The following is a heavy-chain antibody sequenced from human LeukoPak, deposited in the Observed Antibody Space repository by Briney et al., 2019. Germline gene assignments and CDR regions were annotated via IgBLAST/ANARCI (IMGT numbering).Heavy chain of an antibody. CDR3: ARYSSGWYGIDY. J-gene: IGHJ4*02. D-gene: IGHD6-19*01. Sequence: SQTLSLTCAVSGGSISSGDYSWSWIRQPPGKGLEWIGYIYHSGSTLYNPSLKSRVTISLDRSKNQVSLKLSSVTAADTAVYYCARYSSGWYGIDYWGQGTLVTVSS. CDR1: GGSISSGDYS. V-gene: IGHV4-30-2*01. CDR2: IYHSGST.